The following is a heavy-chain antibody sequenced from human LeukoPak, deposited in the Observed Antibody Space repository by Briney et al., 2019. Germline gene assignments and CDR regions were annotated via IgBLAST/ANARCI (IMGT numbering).Heavy chain of an antibody. V-gene: IGHV1-8*01. J-gene: IGHJ6*03. D-gene: IGHD3-10*02. CDR1: GYTFTSYD. CDR2: MNPNSGNT. Sequence: ASVKVSCKASGYTFTSYDINWVRQATGQGLEWIGWMNPNSGNTGYAQKFQGRVTMTRNTSISTAYMELSSLRSEDTAVYYCARARFGELLQGSYYYYYYMDVWGKGTTVTVSS. CDR3: ARARFGELLQGSYYYYYYMDV.